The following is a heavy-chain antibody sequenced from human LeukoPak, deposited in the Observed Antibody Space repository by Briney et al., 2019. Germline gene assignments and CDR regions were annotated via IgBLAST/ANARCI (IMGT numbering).Heavy chain of an antibody. CDR3: ARLACSSTSCWGYDAFDI. V-gene: IGHV4-39*01. CDR2: IYYSGST. CDR1: GGSISSSSYY. Sequence: SETLSLTCTVSGGSISSSSYYWGWIRQPPGKGLEWIGSIYYSGSTYYNPSLKSRVTISVDTPKNQFSLKLSSVTAADTPVYYCARLACSSTSCWGYDAFDIWGQGTMLTVSS. D-gene: IGHD2-2*01. J-gene: IGHJ3*02.